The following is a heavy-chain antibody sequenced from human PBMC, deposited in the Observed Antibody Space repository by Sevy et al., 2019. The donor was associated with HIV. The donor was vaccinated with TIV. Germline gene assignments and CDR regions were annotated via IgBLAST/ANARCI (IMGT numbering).Heavy chain of an antibody. CDR2: IYYSGST. CDR1: GGSISSSSYY. V-gene: IGHV4-39*01. J-gene: IGHJ5*02. Sequence: SETLSLTCTVSGGSISSSSYYWGWIRQPPGKGLEWIGSIYYSGSTYYNPSLTSRVTISVDTSKNQFSLRLSSVTAADTAVYYCARHGIAAMVLNWFDPWGQGTLVTVSS. CDR3: ARHGIAAMVLNWFDP. D-gene: IGHD5-18*01.